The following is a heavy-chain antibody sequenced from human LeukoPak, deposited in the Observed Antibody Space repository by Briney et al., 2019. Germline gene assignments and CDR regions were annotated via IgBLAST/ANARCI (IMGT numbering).Heavy chain of an antibody. J-gene: IGHJ4*02. D-gene: IGHD3-16*01. V-gene: IGHV3-15*01. Sequence: GGSLRLSCAASGFTSSSAWMHWVRQAPGKGLEWIGRIKSRAYGETTDYAAPVKGRFTISRDDSKNTLYLQMNSLKTEDTAFYYRSTVSFPVLPANGGGYWGQGTRVTVSS. CDR3: STVSFPVLPANGGGY. CDR1: GFTSSSAW. CDR2: IKSRAYGETT.